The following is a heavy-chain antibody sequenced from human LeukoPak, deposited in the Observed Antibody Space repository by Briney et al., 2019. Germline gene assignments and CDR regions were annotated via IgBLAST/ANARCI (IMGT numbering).Heavy chain of an antibody. Sequence: PGGSLRLSCAASGFIFSSYEMIWVRQAPGKGLEWVSYISSSASTIYYADSVKGRFTISRDNAKNTLYVQMNSLRAEDTAVYYCATDRTYYGLFNWGQGTLVTVSS. CDR2: ISSSASTI. D-gene: IGHD3-10*01. CDR3: ATDRTYYGLFN. V-gene: IGHV3-48*03. J-gene: IGHJ4*02. CDR1: GFIFSSYE.